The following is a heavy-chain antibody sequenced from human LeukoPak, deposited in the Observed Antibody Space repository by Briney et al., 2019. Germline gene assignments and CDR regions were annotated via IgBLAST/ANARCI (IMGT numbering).Heavy chain of an antibody. CDR1: GFTFSSYG. CDR2: ISYDGSNK. J-gene: IGHJ4*02. D-gene: IGHD6-13*01. CDR3: AKDSAHSSSWYVDRWFDY. V-gene: IGHV3-30*18. Sequence: PGGSLRLSCAASGFTFSSYGMHWVRQAPGKGLEWVAVISYDGSNKYYADSVKGRFTISRDNSKNTLYLQVNSLRAEDTAVYYCAKDSAHSSSWYVDRWFDYWGQGTLVTVSS.